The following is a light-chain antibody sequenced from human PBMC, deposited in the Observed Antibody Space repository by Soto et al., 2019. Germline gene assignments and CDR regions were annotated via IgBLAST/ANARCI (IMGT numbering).Light chain of an antibody. V-gene: IGLV1-40*01. CDR3: SSYTSSSTWV. Sequence: QAVVTQPPSVSGAPGQRVTISCTGSSANIGAGYDVHWYQRLPGTAPKLLIYGSTDRPSGVSDRFSGSRSGNTASLTISGLQAEDESDYYCSSYTSSSTWVFGGGTKVTVL. CDR2: GST. J-gene: IGLJ3*02. CDR1: SANIGAGYD.